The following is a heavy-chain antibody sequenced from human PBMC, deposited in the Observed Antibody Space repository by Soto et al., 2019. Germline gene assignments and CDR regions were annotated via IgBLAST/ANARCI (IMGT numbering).Heavy chain of an antibody. Sequence: ASVKVSCKASGYTFTSYGISWVRQAPGQGLEWMGWISAYNGNTNYAQKLQGRVTMTTDTSTSTAYMELRSLRSDDTAVYYCARVGATTVAPFGYYYYGMDVWGQGTTVTVSS. CDR3: ARVGATTVAPFGYYYYGMDV. J-gene: IGHJ6*02. D-gene: IGHD1-26*01. CDR2: ISAYNGNT. CDR1: GYTFTSYG. V-gene: IGHV1-18*01.